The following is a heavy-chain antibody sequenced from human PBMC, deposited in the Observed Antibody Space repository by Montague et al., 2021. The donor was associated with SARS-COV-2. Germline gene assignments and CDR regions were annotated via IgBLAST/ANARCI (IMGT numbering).Heavy chain of an antibody. D-gene: IGHD2-2*03. J-gene: IGHJ3*01. Sequence: VSPGACLSSDSLCVHWIRQSPSRGLEWLASTYYRSKWYNDSAPSVSGRATVKPDTSRNQFSLHLDSVTPEDTALSFCARKMDSSFDVWGKGTMVIVSS. CDR1: GACLSSDSLC. V-gene: IGHV6-1*01. CDR3: ARKMDSSFDV. CDR2: TYYRSKWYN.